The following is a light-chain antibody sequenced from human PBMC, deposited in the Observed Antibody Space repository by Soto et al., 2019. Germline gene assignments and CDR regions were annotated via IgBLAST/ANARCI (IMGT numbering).Light chain of an antibody. CDR3: SSYTSSSTLV. J-gene: IGLJ3*02. CDR2: EVS. CDR1: SRDVGGYNY. Sequence: QSALTQPASVSGSPGQSITISCTGTSRDVGGYNYVSWHQQHPGKAPKVIITEVSNRPSGVSNRFSGSKSGNTASLTISGLQAEDEADYYCSSYTSSSTLVFGGGTKLTVL. V-gene: IGLV2-14*01.